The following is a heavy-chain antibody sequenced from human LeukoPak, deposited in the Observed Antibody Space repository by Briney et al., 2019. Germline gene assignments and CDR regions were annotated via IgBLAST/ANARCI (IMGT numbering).Heavy chain of an antibody. V-gene: IGHV3-23*01. CDR3: AKSVGGIVLMVYAIFDY. CDR1: GFTFSSYA. CDR2: ISGSGGST. Sequence: GGSLRLSCAASGFTFSSYAMSWVRQAPGKGLEWVSAISGSGGSTYYADSVKGRFTISRDNSKNTLYLQMNSLRAEDTAVYYCAKSVGGIVLMVYAIFDYWGQGTLVTVSS. J-gene: IGHJ4*02. D-gene: IGHD2-8*01.